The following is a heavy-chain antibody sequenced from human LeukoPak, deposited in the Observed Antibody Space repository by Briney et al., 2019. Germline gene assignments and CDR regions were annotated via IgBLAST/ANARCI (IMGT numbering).Heavy chain of an antibody. CDR2: INYSGST. Sequence: SETLSLTCTVSGVSIISSSYDWGWIRQPPGKGLEWIGSINYSGSTDYNPSLKSRVTISVDASKNQFSLKMSSVTAADTAVYYCARVLGPGSVDPRMDVWGPGATVIVSS. CDR3: ARVLGPGSVDPRMDV. J-gene: IGHJ6*02. D-gene: IGHD5-12*01. V-gene: IGHV4-39*02. CDR1: GVSIISSSYD.